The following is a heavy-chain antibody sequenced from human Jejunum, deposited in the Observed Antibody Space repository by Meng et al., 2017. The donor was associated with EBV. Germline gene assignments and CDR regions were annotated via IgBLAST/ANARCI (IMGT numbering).Heavy chain of an antibody. V-gene: IGHV4-4*02. CDR3: ARASSERLLDY. D-gene: IGHD1-14*01. CDR2: INQVGST. Sequence: QGHLQEAGPGLVKPSGTPSLTCAVSTAFISSYEWWSWVRQPPGKGLEWLGEINQVGSTYYNPSLKSRVTISIDTSKRQFSLRLNSMTAADTAVYYCARASSERLLDYWGQGTLVTGSS. J-gene: IGHJ4*02. CDR1: TAFISSYEW.